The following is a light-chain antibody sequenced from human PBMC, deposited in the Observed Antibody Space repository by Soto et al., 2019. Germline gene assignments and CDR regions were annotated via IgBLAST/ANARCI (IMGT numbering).Light chain of an antibody. CDR3: HQYNNWPPWT. V-gene: IGKV3-15*01. Sequence: EIELTQSQGTLSLSPGERATLSCLASQSVSSNLAWYQQKPGQAPRLLIYGASTRATGIPARFSGSGSGTEFTLTISSLQSEDYAVYYCHQYNNWPPWTFGQGTKVDIK. J-gene: IGKJ1*01. CDR1: QSVSSN. CDR2: GAS.